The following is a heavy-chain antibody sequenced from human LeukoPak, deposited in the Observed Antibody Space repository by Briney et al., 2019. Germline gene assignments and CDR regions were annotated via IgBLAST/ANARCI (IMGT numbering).Heavy chain of an antibody. D-gene: IGHD1-14*01. CDR2: INQDGGEK. CDR3: ATDYHGYFDY. V-gene: IGHV3-7*01. Sequence: PGGSLRLSCAASGFTFSSYWMTWVRQAPGKGPEWVANINQDGGEKYCVDSVKGRFTISRDNAKNSLYLQMNSLRAEDAAVYYCATDYHGYFDYWGQGTLVTVSS. CDR1: GFTFSSYW. J-gene: IGHJ4*02.